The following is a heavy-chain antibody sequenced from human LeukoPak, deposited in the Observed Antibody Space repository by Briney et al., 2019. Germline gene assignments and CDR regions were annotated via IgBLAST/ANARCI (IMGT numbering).Heavy chain of an antibody. J-gene: IGHJ5*02. CDR3: ARDRAGYCSSTSCPTGYNWFDP. CDR1: GGSISSGSYY. Sequence: PSETLSLTCTVSGGSISSGSYYWSWIRQPAGKGLEWIGRIYTSGSTNYNPSLKSRVTISVDTSKNQFSLKLSSVTAADTAVYYCARDRAGYCSSTSCPTGYNWFDPWGQGTLVTVSS. CDR2: IYTSGST. V-gene: IGHV4-61*02. D-gene: IGHD2-2*01.